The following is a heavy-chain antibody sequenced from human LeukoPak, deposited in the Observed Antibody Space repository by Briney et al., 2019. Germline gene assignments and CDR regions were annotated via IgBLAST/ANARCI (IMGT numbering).Heavy chain of an antibody. CDR1: GFSFSIYW. V-gene: IGHV3-7*01. J-gene: IGHJ6*02. CDR2: IKQDGSEK. D-gene: IGHD2-15*01. CDR3: ARDRWELLSNSYHYCGLDV. Sequence: PGGSLRLSCAASGFSFSIYWMSWVRQAPGKGLEWVANIKQDGSEKYYVDSVRGRFTISRDNAKNSLYLQMNSLRAEDTAVYYCARDRWELLSNSYHYCGLDVWGQGTTVTVSS.